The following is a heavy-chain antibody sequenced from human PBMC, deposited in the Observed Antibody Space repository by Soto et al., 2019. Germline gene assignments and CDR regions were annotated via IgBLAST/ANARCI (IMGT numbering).Heavy chain of an antibody. J-gene: IGHJ4*02. CDR3: ARRTSGWYLDY. CDR2: ISGSGGSA. Sequence: EVQLLESGGGLVQPGVSLRLSCAASGITFSSYAMSWVRQAPGNGLEWVSTISGSGGSAYYADSVKSRFTISRDNSKNTLYLQMNSLRAEDTAVYYCARRTSGWYLDYWGQGALVTVSS. D-gene: IGHD6-19*01. V-gene: IGHV3-23*01. CDR1: GITFSSYA.